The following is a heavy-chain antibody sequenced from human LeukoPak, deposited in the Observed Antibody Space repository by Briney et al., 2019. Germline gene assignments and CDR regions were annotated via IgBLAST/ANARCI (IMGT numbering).Heavy chain of an antibody. CDR1: GFTFDDYA. J-gene: IGHJ6*02. CDR3: AKDSKRLRYYYGMDV. CDR2: ISWNSGSI. V-gene: IGHV3-9*01. Sequence: SLRLSCAASGFTFDDYAMHWVRQAPGKGLEWVSGISWNSGSIGYADSVKGRFTISRDNAKNSLYLQMNSLRAEDTALYYCAKDSKRLRYYYGMDVWGQGTTVTVSS. D-gene: IGHD6-25*01.